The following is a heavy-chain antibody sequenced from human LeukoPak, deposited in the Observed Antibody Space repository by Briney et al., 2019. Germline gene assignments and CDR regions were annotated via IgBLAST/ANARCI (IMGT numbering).Heavy chain of an antibody. D-gene: IGHD2-8*01. J-gene: IGHJ4*02. V-gene: IGHV4-31*03. Sequence: SETLSLTCTVSGGSISSGGYYWSWIRQHPGKGLEWIGYIYYSGSTYYNPSLKSRVTISVDTSKNQFSLKLSSVTAADTAVYYCARGVLMAYAIGGEFDYWGQGTLVTVSS. CDR1: GGSISSGGYY. CDR3: ARGVLMAYAIGGEFDY. CDR2: IYYSGST.